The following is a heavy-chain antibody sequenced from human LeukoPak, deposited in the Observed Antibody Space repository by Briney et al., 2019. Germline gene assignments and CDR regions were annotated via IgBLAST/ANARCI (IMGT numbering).Heavy chain of an antibody. V-gene: IGHV3-11*04. Sequence: GGSLRLSCAASGFSFSDYFMSWIRQAPGKGLECVSYISSSVRAIYYADSLKGRFTLSRDNAKNSLYLQIKSVRAEDTAMYYCARGGVIVGSDYWGQGTLVTVSS. CDR2: ISSSVRAI. D-gene: IGHD1-26*01. CDR1: GFSFSDYF. CDR3: ARGGVIVGSDY. J-gene: IGHJ4*02.